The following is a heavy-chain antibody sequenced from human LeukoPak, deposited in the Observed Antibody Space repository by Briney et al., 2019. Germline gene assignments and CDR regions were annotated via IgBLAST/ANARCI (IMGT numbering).Heavy chain of an antibody. CDR2: ISRSGVAT. Sequence: CXASGFTFTSFAMSWVRQAPGKGLEWVSTISRSGVATYYANSVKGRFTISRDNSKNTVYLQMSSLRAEDTAMYYXXXXXXXXXXXXXEXXXDYWGQXTXVTVSS. J-gene: IGHJ4*02. CDR1: GFTFTSFA. V-gene: IGHV3-23*01. CDR3: XXXXXXXXXXXXEXXXDY.